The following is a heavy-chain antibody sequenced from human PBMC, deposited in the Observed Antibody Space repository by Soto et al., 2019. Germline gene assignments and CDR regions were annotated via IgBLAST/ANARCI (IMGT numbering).Heavy chain of an antibody. D-gene: IGHD1-7*01. CDR1: GASVNTGDHY. J-gene: IGHJ1*01. Sequence: VPLQGSGPGLVKPSQTLSLTCTVSGASVNTGDHYWSYIRQPPGKGLEWLGYIFYSGDTYYNPSLKSRATISLNTSRNQFSLTLTSVTDADTAVYYCVGTGTTDDFWGQGTLVTVSS. V-gene: IGHV4-30-4*01. CDR2: IFYSGDT. CDR3: VGTGTTDDF.